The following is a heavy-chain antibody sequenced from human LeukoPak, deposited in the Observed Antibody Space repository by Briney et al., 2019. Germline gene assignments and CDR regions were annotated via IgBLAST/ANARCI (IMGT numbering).Heavy chain of an antibody. Sequence: GESLKISCNGSGYXFTSYWICWVRQMPGKGLEWMGIIYPGDSDTRYSPSFQGQVTISADKSISTAYLQWSSLKASDTAMYYCARQEWAARGPYYYYGMDVWGQGTTVTVSS. D-gene: IGHD2-15*01. J-gene: IGHJ6*02. CDR1: GYXFTSYW. CDR2: IYPGDSDT. CDR3: ARQEWAARGPYYYYGMDV. V-gene: IGHV5-51*01.